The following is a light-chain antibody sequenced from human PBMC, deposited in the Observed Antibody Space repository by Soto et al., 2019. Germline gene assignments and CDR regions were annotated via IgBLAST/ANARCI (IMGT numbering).Light chain of an antibody. CDR2: HVS. Sequence: EREITQSPFTLPVSPGEGVTLSCRASRSVGSNLAWYQQKPGQVPRLLIYHVSTRATGVPARFSGSGPVTEFTLSISSLQSEDFAVYYCLQYNKWPRTLGQGTKVDI. V-gene: IGKV3-15*01. J-gene: IGKJ1*01. CDR1: RSVGSN. CDR3: LQYNKWPRT.